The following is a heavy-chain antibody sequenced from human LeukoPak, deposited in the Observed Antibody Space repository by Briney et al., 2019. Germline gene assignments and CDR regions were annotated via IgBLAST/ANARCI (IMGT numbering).Heavy chain of an antibody. CDR2: IKEDGSIQ. Sequence: GGSLRLSCVASGFTFSSYWMSWVRQAPGKGLEWLANIKEDGSIQYYLDSVRGRFTISRDNAKTSVYLQLNSLRADDTAVYYCARDVWTGVAVSDYWGQGTLVTVSS. CDR3: ARDVWTGVAVSDY. CDR1: GFTFSSYW. V-gene: IGHV3-7*01. D-gene: IGHD6-19*01. J-gene: IGHJ4*02.